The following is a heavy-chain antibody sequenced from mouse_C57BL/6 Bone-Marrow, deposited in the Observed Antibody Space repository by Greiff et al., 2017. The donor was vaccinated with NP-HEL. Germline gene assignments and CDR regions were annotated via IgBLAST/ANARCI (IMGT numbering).Heavy chain of an antibody. CDR2: IYPRSGNT. D-gene: IGHD1-1*01. CDR3: ARSRGYYDRDD. Sequence: QVQLQQSGAELARPGASVKLSCKASGYTFTSYGISWVKQRTGQGLEWIGEIYPRSGNTYYNEKFKGKATLTADKSSSTAYMELRSLTSEDAAVYFCARSRGYYDRDDWGQGTTLTVSS. J-gene: IGHJ2*01. V-gene: IGHV1-81*01. CDR1: GYTFTSYG.